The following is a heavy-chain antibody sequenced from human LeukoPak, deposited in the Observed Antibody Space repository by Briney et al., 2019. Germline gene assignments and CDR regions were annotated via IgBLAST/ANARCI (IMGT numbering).Heavy chain of an antibody. V-gene: IGHV4-30-2*01. CDR3: ASSSWYGHYSMDV. J-gene: IGHJ6*02. CDR2: IYHSGST. Sequence: LRLSCAASGFTFSSYAMSWIRQPPGKGLEWIGYIYHSGSTYYNPSLKSRVTISVDRSKNQFSLKLSSVTAADTAVYYCASSSWYGHYSMDVWGQGTTVTVSS. D-gene: IGHD6-13*01. CDR1: GFTFSSYA.